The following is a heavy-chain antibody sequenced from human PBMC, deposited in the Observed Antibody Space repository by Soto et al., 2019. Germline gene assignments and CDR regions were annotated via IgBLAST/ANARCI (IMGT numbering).Heavy chain of an antibody. D-gene: IGHD2-8*01. CDR3: ARDRLGYCTNGVCYTSYRFDP. CDR2: ISSSSSYI. Sequence: PGGSLRLSCAASGFTFSSYSMNWVRQAPGKGLEWVSSISSSSSYIYYADSVKGRFTISRDNAKNSLYLQMNSLRAEDTAVYYCARDRLGYCTNGVCYTSYRFDPWGQGTLVTVSS. CDR1: GFTFSSYS. J-gene: IGHJ5*02. V-gene: IGHV3-21*01.